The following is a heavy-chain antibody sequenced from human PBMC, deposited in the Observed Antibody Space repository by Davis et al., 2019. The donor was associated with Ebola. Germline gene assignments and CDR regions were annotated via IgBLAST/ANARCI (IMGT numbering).Heavy chain of an antibody. CDR1: GYTFTGYY. D-gene: IGHD2-2*01. CDR3: AREGAVPDAMSMIWFDP. CDR2: INPNSGDT. J-gene: IGHJ5*02. V-gene: IGHV1-2*02. Sequence: ASVKVSCKASGYTFTGYYMNWVRQAPGQGLEWMGWINPNSGDTNYAQKFQGRVTMTRDTSISTAYMELSSLRSDDTAIYYCAREGAVPDAMSMIWFDPWGQGTLVTVSS.